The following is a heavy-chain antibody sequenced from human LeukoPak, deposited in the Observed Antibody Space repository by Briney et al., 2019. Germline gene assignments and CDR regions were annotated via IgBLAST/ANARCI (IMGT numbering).Heavy chain of an antibody. CDR2: IYYSGST. Sequence: PSETLSLTCTVSGGSISSSSYYWGWIRQPPGKGLEWIGSIYYSGSTYYNPSLKSRVTISVDTSKNQFSLKLSSVTAADTAVYYCARGGSEYPPILTYYYYYYMDVWGKGTTVTVSS. CDR1: GGSISSSSYY. CDR3: ARGGSEYPPILTYYYYYYMDV. J-gene: IGHJ6*03. D-gene: IGHD3-9*01. V-gene: IGHV4-39*01.